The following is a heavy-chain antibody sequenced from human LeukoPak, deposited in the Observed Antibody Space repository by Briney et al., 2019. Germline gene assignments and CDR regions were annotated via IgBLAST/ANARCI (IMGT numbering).Heavy chain of an antibody. V-gene: IGHV4-34*01. D-gene: IGHD3-22*01. J-gene: IGHJ4*02. CDR2: INHSGST. CDR3: ASFHPLHYDSSGYSVDY. Sequence: SETLSLTCAVYGGSFSGYYWSWIRQPPGKGLEWIGEINHSGSTNYNPSLKSQVTISVDTSKNQFSLKLSSVTAADTAVYYCASFHPLHYDSSGYSVDYWGQGTLVTVSS. CDR1: GGSFSGYY.